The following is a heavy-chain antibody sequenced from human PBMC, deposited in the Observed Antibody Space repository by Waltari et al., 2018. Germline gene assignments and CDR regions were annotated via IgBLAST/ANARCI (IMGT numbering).Heavy chain of an antibody. J-gene: IGHJ4*02. CDR3: AKDDNSGSYPYYFDY. D-gene: IGHD1-26*01. V-gene: IGHV3-48*04. CDR2: ITSSSSTR. Sequence: EVQLVESGGGLVQPGGSLRLSCVASGFTFSTYSMNWVRQAPGKGLEWVSYITSSSSTRYYADSVKGRFTISRDNAKNSLYLQMNSLRAEDTAVYYCAKDDNSGSYPYYFDYWGQGTLVTVSS. CDR1: GFTFSTYS.